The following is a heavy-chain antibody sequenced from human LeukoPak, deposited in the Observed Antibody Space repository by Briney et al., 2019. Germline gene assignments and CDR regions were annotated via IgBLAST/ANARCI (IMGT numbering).Heavy chain of an antibody. CDR1: GYTFTSYA. D-gene: IGHD6-13*01. CDR2: INAGNGNT. CDR3: ARESIAAADFDY. V-gene: IGHV1-3*01. J-gene: IGHJ4*02. Sequence: GASVKVSCKASGYTFTSYAMHWVRQAPGQRLEWMGWINAGNGNTKYSQKFQGRVTITRDTSASTAYMELSSLRSEDTAVYYCARESIAAADFDYWGQGTLVTVSS.